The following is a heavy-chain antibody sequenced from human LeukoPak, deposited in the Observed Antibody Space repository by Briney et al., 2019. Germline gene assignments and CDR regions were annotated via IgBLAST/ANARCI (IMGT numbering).Heavy chain of an antibody. V-gene: IGHV1-69*05. Sequence: SVKVSCKASGGTFSSYAISWVRQAPGQGLEWMGRIIPIFGTANYARKFQGRVTITTDESTSTAYVELSSLRSEDTAVYYCAREKRKTYYYDSSGFDAFDIWGQGTMVTVSS. CDR1: GGTFSSYA. J-gene: IGHJ3*02. D-gene: IGHD3-22*01. CDR3: AREKRKTYYYDSSGFDAFDI. CDR2: IIPIFGTA.